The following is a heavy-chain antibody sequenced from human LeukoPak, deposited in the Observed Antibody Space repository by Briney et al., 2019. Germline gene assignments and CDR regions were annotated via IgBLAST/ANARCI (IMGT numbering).Heavy chain of an antibody. V-gene: IGHV6-1*01. J-gene: IGHJ4*02. CDR3: ARGFGSGGYYDY. Sequence: SQTLSLTCAISGDSVSSNSAAWNWIRQSPSRGLEWLGRTYYRSKWYNDYAVSVKSRITINPDTSKNQFSLKLSSVTAADTAVYYCARGFGSGGYYDYWGQGTLVTVSS. CDR2: TYYRSKWYN. D-gene: IGHD3-22*01. CDR1: GDSVSSNSAA.